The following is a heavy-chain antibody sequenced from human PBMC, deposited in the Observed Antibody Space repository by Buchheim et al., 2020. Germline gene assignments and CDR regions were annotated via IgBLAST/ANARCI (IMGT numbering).Heavy chain of an antibody. J-gene: IGHJ5*02. D-gene: IGHD3-3*01. V-gene: IGHV3-48*04. Sequence: EVQLVESGGGLVQPGGSLRLSCAASGLTFSSYSMNWVRQAPGKGLEWVSYISSSSSTIYYADSVKGRFTISRDNAKNSLYLQMNSLRAEDTAVYYCARAFGVAGRRPFDPWGQGTL. CDR2: ISSSSSTI. CDR1: GLTFSSYS. CDR3: ARAFGVAGRRPFDP.